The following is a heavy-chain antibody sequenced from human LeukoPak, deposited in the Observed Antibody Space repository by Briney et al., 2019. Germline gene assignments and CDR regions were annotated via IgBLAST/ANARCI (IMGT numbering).Heavy chain of an antibody. CDR2: ISYDGSNK. Sequence: GRSLRLSCAASGFTFSSYGMHWVRQAPGKGLEWVAVISYDGSNKYYADSVKGRFTISRDNSKNTLYLQMNNLRAEDTAVYYCAKDRRSNYYYGMDVRGQGTTVTVSS. CDR1: GFTFSSYG. CDR3: AKDRRSNYYYGMDV. V-gene: IGHV3-30*18. J-gene: IGHJ6*02.